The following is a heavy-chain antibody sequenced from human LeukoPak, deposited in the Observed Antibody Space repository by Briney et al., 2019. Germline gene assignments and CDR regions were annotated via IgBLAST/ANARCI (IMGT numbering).Heavy chain of an antibody. CDR3: ARDPDRTSTSCFDY. V-gene: IGHV3-7*03. CDR2: IKEDGSEE. CDR1: GFTFSSYG. D-gene: IGHD2-2*01. Sequence: PGGSLRLSCAASGFTFSSYGMNWVHQAPGKGLEWVANIKEDGSEEYYVDSVKGRFTISRDNAKNSVYLQMSSLRAEDTAVYYCARDPDRTSTSCFDYWGQGTLVTVSS. J-gene: IGHJ4*02.